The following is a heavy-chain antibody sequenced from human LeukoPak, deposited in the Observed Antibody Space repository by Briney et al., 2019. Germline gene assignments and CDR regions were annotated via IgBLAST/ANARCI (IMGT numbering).Heavy chain of an antibody. CDR3: AKDPGYSGYDPFSDY. CDR2: ISSSGSTI. D-gene: IGHD5-12*01. V-gene: IGHV3-48*03. J-gene: IGHJ4*02. Sequence: PGGSLRLSCAASGFTFSSYEMNWVRQAPGKGLEWVSYISSSGSTIYYADSVKGRFTISRDNAKNSLYLQMNSLRAEDTAVYYCAKDPGYSGYDPFSDYWGQGTLVIVSS. CDR1: GFTFSSYE.